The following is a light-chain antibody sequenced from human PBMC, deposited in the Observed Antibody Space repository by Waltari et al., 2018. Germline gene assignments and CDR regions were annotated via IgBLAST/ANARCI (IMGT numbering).Light chain of an antibody. J-gene: IGLJ3*02. CDR3: SSYTSSSTWV. V-gene: IGLV2-14*01. Sequence: QSALTQPASVSGSPGPSITISCTGTSSDVGGYKYVSWYQQHPGKAPKLMIYAVSKRPSGVSNRFSGSKSGNTASLAISGLQAEDEADYYCSSYTSSSTWVFGGGTKLTVL. CDR1: SSDVGGYKY. CDR2: AVS.